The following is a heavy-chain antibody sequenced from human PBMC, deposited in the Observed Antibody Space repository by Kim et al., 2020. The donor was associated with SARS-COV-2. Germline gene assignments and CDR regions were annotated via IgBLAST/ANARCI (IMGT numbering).Heavy chain of an antibody. V-gene: IGHV4-39*01. D-gene: IGHD3-10*01. CDR2: IYYSGST. J-gene: IGHJ4*02. CDR1: GGSISSSSYY. Sequence: SETLSLTCTVSGGSISSSSYYWGWIRQPPGKGLEWIGSIYYSGSTYYNPSLKSRVTISVDTSKNQFSLKLSSVTAADTAVYYCARTAWTTNYYGSGSYYLDYWGQGTLVTVSS. CDR3: ARTAWTTNYYGSGSYYLDY.